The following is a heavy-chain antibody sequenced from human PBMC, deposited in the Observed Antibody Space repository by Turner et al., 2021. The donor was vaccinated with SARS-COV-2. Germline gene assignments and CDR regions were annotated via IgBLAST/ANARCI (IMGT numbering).Heavy chain of an antibody. CDR2: IIPILGIA. D-gene: IGHD1-26*01. Sequence: QVQLVQSEAEVKKPGSSVKVSCKASGGTFSSYAISWVRQAPGQGLEWMGGIIPILGIANYAQKFQGRVTITADKSRSSAYMELSSLRSEDTAVYYCARDGKWEPLDYWGQGTLVTVSS. CDR3: ARDGKWEPLDY. CDR1: GGTFSSYA. J-gene: IGHJ4*02. V-gene: IGHV1-69*10.